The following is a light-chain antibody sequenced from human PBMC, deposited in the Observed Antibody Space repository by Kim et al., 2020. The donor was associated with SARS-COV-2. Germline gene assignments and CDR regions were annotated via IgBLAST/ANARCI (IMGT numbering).Light chain of an antibody. J-gene: IGLJ2*01. Sequence: SYELTQPPSVSVSPGQTASITCSGDKLGDENVCWYQQKPGQSPVVVIYQDTKRSSGIPDRFSGSKSGNTATLTISGTQAMDEADYSCQVWDRSTVVFAGGTQLTVL. CDR1: KLGDEN. V-gene: IGLV3-1*01. CDR3: QVWDRSTVV. CDR2: QDT.